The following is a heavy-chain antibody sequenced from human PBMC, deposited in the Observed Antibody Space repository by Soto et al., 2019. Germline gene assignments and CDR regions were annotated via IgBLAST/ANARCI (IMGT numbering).Heavy chain of an antibody. CDR2: INSGSSSI. D-gene: IGHD2-2*01. J-gene: IGHJ5*02. CDR1: GFTFSTYS. V-gene: IGHV3-21*01. Sequence: GGSLRLSCAASGFTFSTYSMHWVRQAPGKGLEWVSSINSGSSSIYYADSVKGRFTISRDNAKNSLYLQMNSLRAEDTALYYCAIAPMRYCTSTSCWFDPWGQGTLVTVSS. CDR3: AIAPMRYCTSTSCWFDP.